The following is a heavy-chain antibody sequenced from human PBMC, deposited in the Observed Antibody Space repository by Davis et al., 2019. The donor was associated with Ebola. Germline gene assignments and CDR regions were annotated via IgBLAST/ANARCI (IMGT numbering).Heavy chain of an antibody. CDR2: IYSGGST. V-gene: IGHV3-66*01. CDR3: ARGSTIAVAGTPYYYGMDV. Sequence: GESLKISCATSGFTVSSNYMSWVRQAPGKGLEWVSVIYSGGSTYYADSVKGRFTISRDNSKNPLYLQMNSLRAEDTAVYYCARGSTIAVAGTPYYYGMDVWGQGTTVTVSS. CDR1: GFTVSSNY. J-gene: IGHJ6*02. D-gene: IGHD6-19*01.